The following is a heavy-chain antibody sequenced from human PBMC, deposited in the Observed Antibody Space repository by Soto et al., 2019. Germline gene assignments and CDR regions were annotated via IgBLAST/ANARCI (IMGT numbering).Heavy chain of an antibody. CDR3: ARDRGCSSTSCYRRYGMDV. J-gene: IGHJ6*02. CDR2: ISSSSSYT. D-gene: IGHD2-2*01. CDR1: GFTFSDYY. V-gene: IGHV3-11*06. Sequence: TGGSLRLSCAASGFTFSDYYMSWIRQAPGKGLEWVSYISSSSSYTNYADSVEGRFTISRDNAKNSLYLQMNSLRAEDTAVYYCARDRGCSSTSCYRRYGMDVWGQGTTVTVSS.